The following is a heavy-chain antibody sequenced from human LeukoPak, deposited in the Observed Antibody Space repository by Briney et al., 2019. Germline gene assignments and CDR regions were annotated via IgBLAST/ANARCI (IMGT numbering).Heavy chain of an antibody. CDR2: ISYDGSNK. J-gene: IGHJ4*02. V-gene: IGHV3-30*03. CDR3: ARDPIVPASYYFDY. CDR1: GFTFSSYG. Sequence: GGSLRLSCAASGFTFSSYGMHWVRQAPGKGLEWVAVISYDGSNKYYADSVKGRFTISRDNAKNSLYLQMTSLRAEDTAVYYCARDPIVPASYYFDYWGQGTLVTVSS. D-gene: IGHD2-2*01.